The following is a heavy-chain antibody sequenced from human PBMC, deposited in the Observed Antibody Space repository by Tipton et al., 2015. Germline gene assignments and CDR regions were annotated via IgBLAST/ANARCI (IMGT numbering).Heavy chain of an antibody. J-gene: IGHJ4*02. CDR2: ISWNSGTI. Sequence: SLRLSCAASGFAASGLIFDDYAMHWVRQAPGKGLEWVSGISWNSGTIEYAESVKGRFTISRDNAKNSLYLQMNSLRADDTAVYYCAKDDVRDGYNTFDYWGQGTLVIVSS. D-gene: IGHD5-24*01. V-gene: IGHV3-9*01. CDR1: GLIFDDYA. CDR3: AKDDVRDGYNTFDY.